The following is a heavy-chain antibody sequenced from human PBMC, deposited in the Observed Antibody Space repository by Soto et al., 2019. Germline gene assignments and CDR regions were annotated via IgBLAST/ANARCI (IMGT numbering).Heavy chain of an antibody. D-gene: IGHD3-10*01. CDR2: INPDSGGT. V-gene: IGHV1-2*02. CDR3: ASHMVRGVNY. Sequence: QVQLVQSGAEVRKPGASLKVPCKASGYTFTGYYMNWVRQAPGQGLERMGWINPDSGGTNYAQKFQGRVTMTRDTSISTAYMELSRLRSDDTAVYYCASHMVRGVNYWGQGTLVTVSS. J-gene: IGHJ4*02. CDR1: GYTFTGYY.